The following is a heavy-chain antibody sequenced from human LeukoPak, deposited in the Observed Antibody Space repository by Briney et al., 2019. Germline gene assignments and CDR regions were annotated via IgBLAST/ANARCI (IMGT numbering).Heavy chain of an antibody. Sequence: SETLSLTCTVSGGSISSGGYYWSWLRQHPEKGLEWIGYIYYSGSTYYNPSLKSRVTISVDTSKNQFSLKLSSVTAADTAVYYCARDWGYSSGWWDYWGQGTLVTVSS. CDR3: ARDWGYSSGWWDY. J-gene: IGHJ4*02. CDR2: IYYSGST. CDR1: GGSISSGGYY. D-gene: IGHD6-19*01. V-gene: IGHV4-31*03.